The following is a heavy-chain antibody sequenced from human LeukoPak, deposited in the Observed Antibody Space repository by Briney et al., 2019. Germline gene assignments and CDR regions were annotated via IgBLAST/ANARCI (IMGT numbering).Heavy chain of an antibody. Sequence: SETLSLTCTVSGGSISSSSYYWGWIRQPPGKGLEWIGSIYYSGSTYYNPSLKSRVTISLDTSKNQFSLKLASVTAADTAVYYCARDSGEYSSTANWFDPWGQGTLVTVSS. CDR3: ARDSGEYSSTANWFDP. CDR1: GGSISSSSYY. D-gene: IGHD6-6*01. V-gene: IGHV4-39*07. J-gene: IGHJ5*02. CDR2: IYYSGST.